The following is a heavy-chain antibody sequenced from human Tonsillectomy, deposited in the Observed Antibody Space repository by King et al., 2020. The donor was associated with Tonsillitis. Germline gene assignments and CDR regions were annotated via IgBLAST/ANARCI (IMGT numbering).Heavy chain of an antibody. V-gene: IGHV3-9*01. Sequence: VQLVESGGGLVQPGRSLRLSCAASGFTCDDYAMHLGRQAPGKGLEWVSGISWNSGSIGNADSVKGRFTISRDNAKNSLYLQMNSLRAEDTALYYCAKDNSGSYYFDYWGQGTLVTVSS. CDR1: GFTCDDYA. D-gene: IGHD1-26*01. CDR3: AKDNSGSYYFDY. CDR2: ISWNSGSI. J-gene: IGHJ4*02.